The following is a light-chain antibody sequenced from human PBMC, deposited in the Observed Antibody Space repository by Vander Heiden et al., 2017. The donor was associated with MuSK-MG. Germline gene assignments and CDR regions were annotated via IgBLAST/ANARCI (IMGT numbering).Light chain of an antibody. J-gene: IGKJ1*01. CDR3: QEYGNSPLWS. V-gene: IGKV3-20*01. CDR1: QSISSIF. CDR2: GAS. Sequence: EIVLTQSPGTLSLSPGERATLSCRASQSISSIFLTWYQQKPGQAPRVLIYGASTRASGIPDRFSGSGYGTDFTLTISRLEPEDFAVYYCQEYGNSPLWSFGQGTKVEIK.